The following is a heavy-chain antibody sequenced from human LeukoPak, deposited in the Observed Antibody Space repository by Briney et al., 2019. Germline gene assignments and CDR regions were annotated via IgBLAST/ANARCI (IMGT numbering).Heavy chain of an antibody. CDR1: GGSISSYY. D-gene: IGHD3-10*01. CDR3: ARGLRLVRGVRFDY. V-gene: IGHV4-59*01. Sequence: SETLSLTCTVSGGSISSYYWSWIRQPPGKGLEWIGYIYYSGSTNYNPSLKSRVTISVDTSKNQFSLKLSSVTAADTAVYYCARGLRLVRGVRFDYWGQGTLVTVSS. CDR2: IYYSGST. J-gene: IGHJ4*02.